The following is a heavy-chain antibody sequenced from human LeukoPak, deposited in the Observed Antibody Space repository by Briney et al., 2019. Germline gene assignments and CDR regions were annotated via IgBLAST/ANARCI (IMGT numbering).Heavy chain of an antibody. Sequence: ASVKVSCKVSGYTLTELSMHWVRQAPGKGLEWMGGFDPEDGETIYAQKFQGRVTMTEDTSTDTAYMELSSLKSEDTAVYYCATALAVADPYYFDYWGQGTLVTVSS. CDR1: GYTLTELS. D-gene: IGHD6-19*01. V-gene: IGHV1-24*01. CDR3: ATALAVADPYYFDY. J-gene: IGHJ4*02. CDR2: FDPEDGET.